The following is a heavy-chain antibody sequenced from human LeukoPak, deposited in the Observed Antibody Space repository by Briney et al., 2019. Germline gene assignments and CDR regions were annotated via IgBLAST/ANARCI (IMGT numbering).Heavy chain of an antibody. CDR3: ARGTTGYYYYYGMDV. J-gene: IGHJ6*02. Sequence: PSETLSLTCGVSGGSITSTNWWSWVRQPPGQGLEWIGEISLSGLTNYNPSLKSRVTISVDTSKNQFSLKLSSVTAADTAVYYCARGTTGYYYYYGMDVWGQGTTVTVSS. V-gene: IGHV4-4*02. D-gene: IGHD4-11*01. CDR2: ISLSGLT. CDR1: GGSITSTNW.